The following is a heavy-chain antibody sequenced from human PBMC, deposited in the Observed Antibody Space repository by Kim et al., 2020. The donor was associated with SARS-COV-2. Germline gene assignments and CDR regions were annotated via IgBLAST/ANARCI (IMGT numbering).Heavy chain of an antibody. J-gene: IGHJ4*02. Sequence: ADAVRGRFTISRDNSKKSLYLQMDSLRAEDTALYYCAKDIEGYGYGPHFDYWGQGTLVTVS. D-gene: IGHD5-18*01. V-gene: IGHV3-43D*03. CDR3: AKDIEGYGYGPHFDY.